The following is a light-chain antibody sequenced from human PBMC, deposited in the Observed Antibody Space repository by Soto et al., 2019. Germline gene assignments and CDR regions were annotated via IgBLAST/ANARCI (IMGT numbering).Light chain of an antibody. CDR3: QQSYTTPT. Sequence: DIQMTQSPSTLSAPVGDRVTLTCRASQSISSYLNWYQQKPGKAHKLLIYAASSLQSGVPSRFSGGGTGTDFTLTISSLQHEDFATFYCQQSYTTPTFGQGTKVDI. CDR1: QSISSY. J-gene: IGKJ1*01. CDR2: AAS. V-gene: IGKV1-39*01.